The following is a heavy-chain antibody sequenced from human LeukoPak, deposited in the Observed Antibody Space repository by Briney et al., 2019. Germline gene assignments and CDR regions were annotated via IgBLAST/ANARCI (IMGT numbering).Heavy chain of an antibody. J-gene: IGHJ4*02. V-gene: IGHV3-23*01. CDR2: ISGSGGST. D-gene: IGHD6-25*01. Sequence: PGGSLRLSCAASGFTFSSYAMSWVRQAPGKGLEWVSAISGSGGSTYYADSVKGRFTISRDNSANTLHLQMNSLRGEDTAIYYCAKRFKQRPYYFDYWGQGTLVTVSS. CDR1: GFTFSSYA. CDR3: AKRFKQRPYYFDY.